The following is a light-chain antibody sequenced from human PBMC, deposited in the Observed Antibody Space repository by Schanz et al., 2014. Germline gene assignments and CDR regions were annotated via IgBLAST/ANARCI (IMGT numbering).Light chain of an antibody. V-gene: IGKV3-15*01. J-gene: IGKJ1*01. CDR2: GAS. CDR3: QQYNNWPSWT. CDR1: QNVNNKF. Sequence: EIVLTQSPGTLSLSPGERATLSCRASQNVNNKFLVWYQQKPGQAPRLLIYGASTRATGIPARFSGSGSGTEFTLTISSLQSEDFAVYYCQQYNNWPSWTFGQGTKVEIK.